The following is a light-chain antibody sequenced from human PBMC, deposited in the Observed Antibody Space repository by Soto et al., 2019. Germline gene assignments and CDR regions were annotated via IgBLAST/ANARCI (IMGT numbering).Light chain of an antibody. Sequence: IQMTHSASSLSASVGDIVTIPWRASESISSYLNWYQQKPGKAPKLMIYAAYSLQSGVPSRFSGSGSGTDFTLTISSLQPEDFATYYCQQSYSTPVTFGQGTKVDIK. CDR1: ESISSY. J-gene: IGKJ1*01. CDR3: QQSYSTPVT. CDR2: AAY. V-gene: IGKV1-39*01.